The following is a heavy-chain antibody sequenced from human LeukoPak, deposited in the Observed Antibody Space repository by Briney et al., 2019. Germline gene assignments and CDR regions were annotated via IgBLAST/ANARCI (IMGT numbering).Heavy chain of an antibody. CDR1: GYTFTGYY. J-gene: IGHJ3*02. CDR2: INPNSGGT. D-gene: IGHD6-6*01. Sequence: ASVKVSCKASGYTFTGYYMHWVRQAPGQGLEWMGWINPNSGGTNYAQKFQGRVTMTRDTSISTAYMELSRLRSDDTAVYYCARGDHWSSSSAFDIWGQGTMVTVSS. V-gene: IGHV1-2*02. CDR3: ARGDHWSSSSAFDI.